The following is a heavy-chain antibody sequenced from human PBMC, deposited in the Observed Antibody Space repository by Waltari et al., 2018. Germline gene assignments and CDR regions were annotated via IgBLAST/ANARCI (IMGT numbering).Heavy chain of an antibody. CDR1: GFTFIDYG. D-gene: IGHD6-19*01. CDR2: INWSGART. Sequence: EVQLVESGGGMVRPGGSLRLSCAASGFTFIDYGTSWVRQVPGKGLEWVSGINWSGARTSYADSVMGRFTVSRDNAMNSLYLEMSSLRAEDTALYYCVREVFGSGWRESYFFDYWGQGTLVTVSS. V-gene: IGHV3-20*04. CDR3: VREVFGSGWRESYFFDY. J-gene: IGHJ4*02.